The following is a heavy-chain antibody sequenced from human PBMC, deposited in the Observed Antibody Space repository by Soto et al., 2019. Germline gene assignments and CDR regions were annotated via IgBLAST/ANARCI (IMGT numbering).Heavy chain of an antibody. V-gene: IGHV1-46*01. J-gene: IGHJ6*02. D-gene: IGHD6-13*01. CDR1: GYTFTSYY. CDR3: ARVQQQLAPYYNYGMDV. CDR2: INPSGGST. Sequence: ASVKVSCKASGYTFTSYYMHWVRQAPGQGLEWMGIINPSGGSTSYAQKFQGRVTMTRDTSTSTVYMELSSLRSEDTAVYYCARVQQQLAPYYNYGMDVWGQGTTVTVSS.